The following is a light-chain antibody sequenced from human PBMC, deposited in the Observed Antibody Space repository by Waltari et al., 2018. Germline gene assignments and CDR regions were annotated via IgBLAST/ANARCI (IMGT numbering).Light chain of an antibody. V-gene: IGLV2-14*01. CDR3: SSYTSDTTLI. Sequence: QSALTQPASVSGSPGQSITITCTGTSGDVGRYNYVSWFQQHPGKAPKLMIYDVTKRPSGISDCFSGSNSGNTASLTISGLQADDEADYYCSSYTSDTTLIFGGGTELTVL. CDR1: SGDVGRYNY. CDR2: DVT. J-gene: IGLJ2*01.